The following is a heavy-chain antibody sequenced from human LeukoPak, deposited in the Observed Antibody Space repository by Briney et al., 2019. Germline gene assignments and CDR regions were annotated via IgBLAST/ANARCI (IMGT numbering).Heavy chain of an antibody. CDR1: GYTFTSYY. V-gene: IGHV1-46*01. D-gene: IGHD4-23*01. CDR3: ARETETGGNSDWFDP. Sequence: GASVKVSCKASGYTFTSYYMHWVRQAPGQGLEWMGIINPSGGSTSYAQKFQSRVTMTRDTSTSTVYMELSSLRSEDTAVYYCARETETGGNSDWFDPWGQGTLVTVSS. J-gene: IGHJ5*02. CDR2: INPSGGST.